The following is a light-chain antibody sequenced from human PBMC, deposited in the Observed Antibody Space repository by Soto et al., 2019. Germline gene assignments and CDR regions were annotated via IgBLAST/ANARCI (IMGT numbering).Light chain of an antibody. Sequence: DIQMTQSPSTLSASVGDRVTITCRASQSISSWLAWYQQKPGKAPKLLIYKASSLESGVPSRFSGSGSGTEFTLTISSLQPDDFATQYCQQYNCYPMYTFGQGTKLEIK. CDR3: QQYNCYPMYT. CDR1: QSISSW. V-gene: IGKV1-5*03. J-gene: IGKJ2*01. CDR2: KAS.